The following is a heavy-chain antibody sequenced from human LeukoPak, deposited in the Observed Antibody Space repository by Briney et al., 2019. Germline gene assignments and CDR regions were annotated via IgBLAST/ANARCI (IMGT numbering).Heavy chain of an antibody. Sequence: GGSLRLSCAASGCTLSNYGMSWVRQAPGKGLEWVAGICGSGGSTHYPDSVKGRFTISRDNSKNTLYLQMNSLRAEDTAVYYCAKDLEQWLVVGDNWFDPWGQGTLVTVSS. J-gene: IGHJ5*02. V-gene: IGHV3-23*01. CDR1: GCTLSNYG. CDR3: AKDLEQWLVVGDNWFDP. D-gene: IGHD6-19*01. CDR2: ICGSGGST.